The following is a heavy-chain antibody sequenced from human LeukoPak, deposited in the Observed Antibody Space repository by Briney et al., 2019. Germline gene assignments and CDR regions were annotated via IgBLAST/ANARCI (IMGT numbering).Heavy chain of an antibody. CDR1: GFTVSSNY. J-gene: IGHJ4*02. D-gene: IGHD6-13*01. CDR2: ISWNSGSI. V-gene: IGHV3-9*01. CDR3: AKQAAAGRYYFDY. Sequence: GGSLRLSCAASGFTVSSNYMSWVRQAPGRGLEWVSGISWNSGSIGYADSVKGRFTISRDNAKNSLYLQMNSLRAEDTALYYCAKQAAAGRYYFDYWGQGTLVTVSS.